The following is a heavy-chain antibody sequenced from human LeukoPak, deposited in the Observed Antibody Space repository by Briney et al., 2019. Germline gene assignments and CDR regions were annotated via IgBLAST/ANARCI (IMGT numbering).Heavy chain of an antibody. V-gene: IGHV3-30-3*01. Sequence: GGSLRLSCAASGFTFSSYAMHWVRQAPGKGLEWVAVISYDGSNKYYADSVKGRFTISRDNSKNTLYLQMNSLRGEDTAVYYCARVDGASIVATPTSYFDYWGRGTLVTVSS. CDR2: ISYDGSNK. CDR3: ARVDGASIVATPTSYFDY. J-gene: IGHJ4*02. CDR1: GFTFSSYA. D-gene: IGHD5-12*01.